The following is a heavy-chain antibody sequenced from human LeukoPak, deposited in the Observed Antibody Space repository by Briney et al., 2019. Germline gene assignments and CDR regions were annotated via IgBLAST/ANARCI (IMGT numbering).Heavy chain of an antibody. CDR1: GLSISGQW. Sequence: GGSLRLSCVASGLSISGQWMNWVRQAPGQGLEWVANIKHDGSEEYYVDSVKGRFTVSRDDGRNSVSLRMNSVRAEDTAVYYCGYTNNFYHWGQGTLVVVSS. CDR3: GYTNNFYH. D-gene: IGHD3-16*02. V-gene: IGHV3-7*01. CDR2: IKHDGSEE. J-gene: IGHJ4*02.